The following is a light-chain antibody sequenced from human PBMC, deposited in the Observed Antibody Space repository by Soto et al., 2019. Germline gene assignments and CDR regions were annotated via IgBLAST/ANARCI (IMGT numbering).Light chain of an antibody. J-gene: IGKJ1*01. CDR3: QPRSNWPWT. Sequence: IVLTHSPATLSLSPRERASLSCRATQSLSSYLAWYQQKPGQAPRLLIYDASNRATGIPARFSGSGSGTDFTLTISSLETEDFAVYYCQPRSNWPWTFGKGTKVEIK. V-gene: IGKV3-11*01. CDR1: QSLSSY. CDR2: DAS.